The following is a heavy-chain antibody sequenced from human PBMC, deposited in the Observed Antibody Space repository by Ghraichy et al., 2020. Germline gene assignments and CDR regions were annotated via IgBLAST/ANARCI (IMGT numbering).Heavy chain of an antibody. CDR1: GYTFTGYY. J-gene: IGHJ5*02. CDR3: ARAPDFQNWFDP. Sequence: ASVKVSCKASGYTFTGYYMHWVRQAPGQGLEWMGWINPNSGGTNYAQKFQGRVTMTRDTSISTAYMELSRLRSDDTAVYYCARAPDFQNWFDPWGQGTLVTVSS. V-gene: IGHV1-2*02. CDR2: INPNSGGT. D-gene: IGHD2-21*02.